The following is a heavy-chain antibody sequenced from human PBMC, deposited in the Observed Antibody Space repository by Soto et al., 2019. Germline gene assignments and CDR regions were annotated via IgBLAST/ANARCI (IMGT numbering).Heavy chain of an antibody. CDR1: GDSYSISTYS. Sequence: SETLSLTCNMSGDSYSISTYSWSWIRQPPGKALQWIGFIYQSGVTSYNPPLVSRVSISLDRSNNQCSLKLKSVTAADTAVYFCAGMPYTSGLRFDPWGPGTLVTVSS. D-gene: IGHD6-19*01. J-gene: IGHJ5*02. V-gene: IGHV4-30-2*01. CDR2: IYQSGVT. CDR3: AGMPYTSGLRFDP.